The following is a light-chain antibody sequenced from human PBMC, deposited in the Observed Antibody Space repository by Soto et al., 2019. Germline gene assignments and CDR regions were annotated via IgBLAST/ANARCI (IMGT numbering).Light chain of an antibody. CDR2: GNS. Sequence: QSVLTQPPSVSGAPGQRVTICCTGSSSNIGAGYDVHWYQQLPGTAPKLLIYGNSNRPSGVPDRFSGSKSGTSASLAITGLQAEDEADYYCQSYDSSLSGSVFGGGTKFTVL. CDR3: QSYDSSLSGSV. CDR1: SSNIGAGYD. J-gene: IGLJ2*01. V-gene: IGLV1-40*01.